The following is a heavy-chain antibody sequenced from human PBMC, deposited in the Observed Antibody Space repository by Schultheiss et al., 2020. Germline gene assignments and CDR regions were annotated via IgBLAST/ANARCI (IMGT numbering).Heavy chain of an antibody. Sequence: GGSLRLSCTASGFTFGDYAMSWFRQAPGKGLEWVGFIRSKAYGGTTEYAASVKGRFTISRDDSKSIAYLQMNSLKTEDTAVYYCTRDQSIAARQSFYYYYYMNVWGKGTTVTDSS. CDR1: GFTFGDYA. CDR2: IRSKAYGGTT. J-gene: IGHJ6*03. V-gene: IGHV3-49*03. D-gene: IGHD6-6*01. CDR3: TRDQSIAARQSFYYYYYMNV.